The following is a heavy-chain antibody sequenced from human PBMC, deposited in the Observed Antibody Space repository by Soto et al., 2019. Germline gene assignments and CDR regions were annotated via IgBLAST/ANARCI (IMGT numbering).Heavy chain of an antibody. CDR2: ISYDGSYK. V-gene: IGHV3-30*18. CDR1: GFSISNYG. CDR3: AKGDSYDLYFMDV. Sequence: PGGSLRLSCAASGFSISNYGMHWVRQAPGKGLEWVAFISYDGSYKSYVDSVKGRFTISRDNSKNTLYLQMNSLRAEDTAVYYCAKGDSYDLYFMDVWGKGTTVTVSS. J-gene: IGHJ6*03.